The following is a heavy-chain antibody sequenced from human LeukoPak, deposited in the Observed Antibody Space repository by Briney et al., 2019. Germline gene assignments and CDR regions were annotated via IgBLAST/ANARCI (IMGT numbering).Heavy chain of an antibody. V-gene: IGHV1-69*13. Sequence: SVKVSCKASGGTFSSYAISWVRQAPGQGLEWMGGIIPIFGTANYAQKFQGRVTITADESTSTAYMELSSLRSEDTAVYYCARGYSSGFDSCDYWGQGTLVTVSS. CDR1: GGTFSSYA. J-gene: IGHJ4*02. CDR2: IIPIFGTA. D-gene: IGHD6-19*01. CDR3: ARGYSSGFDSCDY.